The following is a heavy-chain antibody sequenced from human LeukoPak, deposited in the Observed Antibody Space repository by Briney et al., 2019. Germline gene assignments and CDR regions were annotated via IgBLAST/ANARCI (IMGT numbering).Heavy chain of an antibody. V-gene: IGHV4-59*08. Sequence: PSETLSLTCTVSGGSMRSYYWIWIRQPPGKGLEWIGYIDYTGRSKDNPSLKSRVTISVDTSKNQFSLKLSSVTAADTAVYYCARYHDYGAQGYFDYWGQGTLVTVSS. CDR1: GGSMRSYY. CDR3: ARYHDYGAQGYFDY. CDR2: IDYTGRS. J-gene: IGHJ4*02. D-gene: IGHD4-17*01.